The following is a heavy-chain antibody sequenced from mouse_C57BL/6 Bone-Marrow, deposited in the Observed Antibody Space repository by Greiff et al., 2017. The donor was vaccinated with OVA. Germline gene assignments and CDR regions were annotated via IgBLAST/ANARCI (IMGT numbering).Heavy chain of an antibody. CDR1: GYTFTSYG. CDR3: ARRRSYYGSSYGYFDV. D-gene: IGHD1-1*01. Sequence: QVHVKQSGAELARPGASVKLSCKASGYTFTSYGISWVKQRTGQGLEWIGEIYPRSGNTYYNEKFKGKATLTADKSSSTAYMELRSLTSEDSAVYFCARRRSYYGSSYGYFDVWGTGTTVTVSS. J-gene: IGHJ1*03. V-gene: IGHV1-81*01. CDR2: IYPRSGNT.